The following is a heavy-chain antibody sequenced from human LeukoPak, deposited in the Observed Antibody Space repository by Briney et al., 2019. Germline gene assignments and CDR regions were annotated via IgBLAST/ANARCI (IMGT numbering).Heavy chain of an antibody. D-gene: IGHD5-24*01. Sequence: PSETLSLTCAVSGYSISSGYYWGWIRPPPGKGLEWIGIIYHSGSTYYNPSLKSRVTISGDTSKNQFSLKLSSVTAADTAVYYCARTPIDYYMDVWGKGTTVTVSS. J-gene: IGHJ6*03. V-gene: IGHV4-38-2*01. CDR2: IYHSGST. CDR1: GYSISSGYY. CDR3: ARTPIDYYMDV.